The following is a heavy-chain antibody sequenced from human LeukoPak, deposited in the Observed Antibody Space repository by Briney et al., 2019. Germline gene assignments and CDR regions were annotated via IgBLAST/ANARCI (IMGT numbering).Heavy chain of an antibody. V-gene: IGHV4-39*01. CDR2: IYYTRST. Sequence: PSETLSLTCTVSGGSIISNSYYWGWIRQPPGKGLEWIGSIYYTRSTYYTPSLKSRVSISVDTSKNQFSLKLRSVTAADTAVYYCAGTDTAMVTDFWYWGQGTLVTVSS. CDR3: AGTDTAMVTDFWY. D-gene: IGHD5-18*01. CDR1: GGSIISNSYY. J-gene: IGHJ4*02.